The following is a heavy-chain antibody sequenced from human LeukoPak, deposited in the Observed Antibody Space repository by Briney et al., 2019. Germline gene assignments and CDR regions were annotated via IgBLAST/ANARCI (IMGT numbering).Heavy chain of an antibody. CDR1: GGSISSSSYY. D-gene: IGHD2-2*01. CDR2: IYYSGST. Sequence: SETLSLTCTVSGGSISSSSYYWGWIRQPPGKGLEWIGSIYYSGSTYYNPSLKSRVTISVDTSKNQFSLKLSSVTAADTAVYYCARDQKVRLIRHDAFDIWGQGTMVTVSS. CDR3: ARDQKVRLIRHDAFDI. V-gene: IGHV4-39*07. J-gene: IGHJ3*02.